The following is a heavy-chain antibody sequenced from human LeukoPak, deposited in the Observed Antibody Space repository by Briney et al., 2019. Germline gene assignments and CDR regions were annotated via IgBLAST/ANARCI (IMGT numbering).Heavy chain of an antibody. V-gene: IGHV3-7*01. CDR3: ARDREDYMDV. CDR2: IKEDGSEK. J-gene: IGHJ6*03. CDR1: GFTFSSYW. Sequence: PGGSLRLSCAASGFTFSSYWMSWVRQAPGKGLEWVANIKEDGSEKYYVDSVKGRFTISRDNTKISLYLQMNSLRAEDTAVYYCARDREDYMDVWGKGTTVTVSS.